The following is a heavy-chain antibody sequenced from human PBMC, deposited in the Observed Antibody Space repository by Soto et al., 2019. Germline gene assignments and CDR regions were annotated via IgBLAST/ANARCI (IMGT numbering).Heavy chain of an antibody. CDR2: IRPDGSET. V-gene: IGHV3-7*03. CDR1: GFTFTDFY. Sequence: EVQLVQSGGGLVQPGGSLRLSCVGSGFTFTDFYMNWGRQAPGKGLAWVANIRPDGSETNYVESVKGRFTTSRDNAKNSLFLQMNSLRADDTAVYYCARWGGHDYKYWGQGILVTVSS. D-gene: IGHD4-4*01. J-gene: IGHJ4*02. CDR3: ARWGGHDYKY.